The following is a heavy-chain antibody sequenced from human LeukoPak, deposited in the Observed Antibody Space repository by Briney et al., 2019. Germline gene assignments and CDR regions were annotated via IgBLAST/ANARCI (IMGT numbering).Heavy chain of an antibody. CDR1: GFTFSDHY. D-gene: IGHD5-12*01. J-gene: IGHJ3*02. CDR3: ARGGYPPDDAFDI. Sequence: PGGSLRLSCAASGFTFSDHYMDWGRQAPGKGLELVCRTRNKANSYTTEYAASVKGRFTISRDDSKNSLYLQMNSLKTEDTAVYYCARGGYPPDDAFDIWGQGTMVTVSS. CDR2: TRNKANSYTT. V-gene: IGHV3-72*01.